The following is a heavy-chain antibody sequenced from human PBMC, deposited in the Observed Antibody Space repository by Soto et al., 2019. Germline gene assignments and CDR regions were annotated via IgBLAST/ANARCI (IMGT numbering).Heavy chain of an antibody. CDR1: GGSISSGGYS. CDR2: IYHSGST. Sequence: SETLSLTCAVSGGSISSGGYSWSWIRQPPGKGLEWIGYIYHSGSTYYNPSLKSRGTIAGDRGKNQFFLKLRSVTAADTAVYYCSRGWASGSPTYSYYGMDVWGQGPTVTVSS. CDR3: SRGWASGSPTYSYYGMDV. V-gene: IGHV4-30-2*01. J-gene: IGHJ6*02. D-gene: IGHD3-10*01.